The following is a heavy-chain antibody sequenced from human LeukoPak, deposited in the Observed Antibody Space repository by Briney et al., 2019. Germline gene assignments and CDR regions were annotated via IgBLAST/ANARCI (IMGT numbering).Heavy chain of an antibody. CDR2: ISGSGGST. CDR3: AKLSYGSGSPFDY. D-gene: IGHD3-10*01. J-gene: IGHJ4*02. V-gene: IGHV3-23*01. Sequence: GGSLRLSCAASGFTFSSYGMSWVRQAPGKGLEWVSAISGSGGSTYYADSVKGRFTISRDNAKNSLYLQMNSLRAEDTAVYYCAKLSYGSGSPFDYWGQGTLVTVSS. CDR1: GFTFSSYG.